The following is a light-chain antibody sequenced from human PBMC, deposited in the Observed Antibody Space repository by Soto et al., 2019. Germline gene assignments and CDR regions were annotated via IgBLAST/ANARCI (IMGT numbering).Light chain of an antibody. Sequence: QSVLTQPPSVFGAPGQRVTISCTGSSSNIGAGYDVHWYQQLPGTAPRLLIYGNGNRPSGVPDRFSGSKSGTSASLAITGLQAEDEADYYCQSYDSRLSFVFGGGTKLTVL. CDR1: SSNIGAGYD. CDR2: GNG. J-gene: IGLJ2*01. CDR3: QSYDSRLSFV. V-gene: IGLV1-40*01.